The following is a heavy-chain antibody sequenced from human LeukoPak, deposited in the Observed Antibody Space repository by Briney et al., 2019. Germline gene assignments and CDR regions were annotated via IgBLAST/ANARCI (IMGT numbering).Heavy chain of an antibody. CDR2: IGAYNGNT. CDR1: GYTFTSYG. V-gene: IGHV1-18*01. Sequence: ASVKVSCKASGYTFTSYGISWGRQAPGQGLEWMGWIGAYNGNTNYAQKLQGRVTMTTDTSTSTAYMELRSLRSDDTAVYYCARDQPLLVGATPLPGYDYWGQGTLVTVSS. D-gene: IGHD1-26*01. CDR3: ARDQPLLVGATPLPGYDY. J-gene: IGHJ4*02.